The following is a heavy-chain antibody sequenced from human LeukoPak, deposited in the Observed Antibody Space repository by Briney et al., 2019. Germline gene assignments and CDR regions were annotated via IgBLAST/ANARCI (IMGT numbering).Heavy chain of an antibody. CDR2: ISSSGSTI. V-gene: IGHV3-48*01. J-gene: IGHJ4*02. Sequence: GGSLRLSCAASGFTFSSYWMHWVRQAPGKGLEWVSYISSSGSTIYAADYVKGRFTISRDNARNSLYLQMNSLRAEDTAVYYCARDGSSGSPYWGQGTLVTVSS. CDR1: GFTFSSYW. CDR3: ARDGSSGSPY. D-gene: IGHD6-19*01.